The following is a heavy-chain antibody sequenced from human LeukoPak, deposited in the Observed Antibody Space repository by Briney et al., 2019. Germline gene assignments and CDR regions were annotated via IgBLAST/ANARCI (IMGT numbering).Heavy chain of an antibody. D-gene: IGHD1-20*01. CDR2: INSDESTT. CDR1: GFTFSRYR. Sequence: GGSLRLSCAASGFTFSRYRMHWGRQAPGEGLVWVSRINSDESTTTYADSVKGRFTISRDNAKNTLYLQMNSLRAEDTAVYYCTKDMGNNWVFDYWGQGTLVTVSS. CDR3: TKDMGNNWVFDY. J-gene: IGHJ4*02. V-gene: IGHV3-74*01.